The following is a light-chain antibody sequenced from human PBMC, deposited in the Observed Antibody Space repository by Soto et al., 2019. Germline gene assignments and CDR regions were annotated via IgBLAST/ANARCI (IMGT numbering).Light chain of an antibody. Sequence: EIVLTQSPGTLSLSPGERATLSCRASQSVSSSYLAWYQQKPGQAPRLLIYGASSRATGIPDRFSGSGSGTDFTLTISSLQSEDFAVYFCQKYNNWPETFGQGTKVEIK. CDR3: QKYNNWPET. J-gene: IGKJ1*01. CDR1: QSVSSSY. CDR2: GAS. V-gene: IGKV3-20*01.